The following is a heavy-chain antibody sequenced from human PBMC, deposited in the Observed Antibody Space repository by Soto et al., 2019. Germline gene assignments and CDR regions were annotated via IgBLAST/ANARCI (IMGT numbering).Heavy chain of an antibody. D-gene: IGHD3-10*01. CDR3: ASHYYGSGSYYMPFDY. Sequence: PSETLSLTCTVSGGSISSGGYYWSWIRQHPGKGLEWIGYIYYSGSTYYNPSLKSRVTISVDTSKNQFSLKLSSVTAADTAVYYCASHYYGSGSYYMPFDYWGQGTLVTVSS. CDR1: GGSISSGGYY. V-gene: IGHV4-31*03. CDR2: IYYSGST. J-gene: IGHJ4*02.